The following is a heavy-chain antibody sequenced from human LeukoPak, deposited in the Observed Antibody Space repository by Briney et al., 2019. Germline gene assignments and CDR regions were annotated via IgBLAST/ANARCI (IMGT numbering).Heavy chain of an antibody. CDR2: GSGGST. V-gene: IGHV3-23*01. D-gene: IGHD5-18*01. CDR3: AKLDTAMVTPFVYFEY. J-gene: IGHJ4*02. Sequence: GSGGSTYYADSVKGRFTISRDNSKNTLYLQMNSLRAEDTAVYYCAKLDTAMVTPFVYFEYWGQGTLVTVSS.